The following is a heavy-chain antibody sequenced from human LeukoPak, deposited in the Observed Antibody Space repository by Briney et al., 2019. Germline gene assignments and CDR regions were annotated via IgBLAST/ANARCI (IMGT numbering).Heavy chain of an antibody. CDR1: GYTFTGYY. J-gene: IGHJ4*02. CDR3: ARVRGIAARPVWDY. Sequence: ASVKVSCKASGYTFTGYYMHWVRQAPGQGLEWMGWINPNSGGTNYAQKFQGRVTMTRDTSISTAYMELSRLRSDDTAVYYCARVRGIAARPVWDYWGQGTLATVSS. D-gene: IGHD6-6*01. CDR2: INPNSGGT. V-gene: IGHV1-2*02.